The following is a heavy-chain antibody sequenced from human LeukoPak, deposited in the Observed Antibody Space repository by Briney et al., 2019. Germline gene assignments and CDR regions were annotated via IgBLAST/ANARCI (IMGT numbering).Heavy chain of an antibody. CDR3: ARDQEAFDY. J-gene: IGHJ4*02. V-gene: IGHV1-46*01. Sequence: SVTVSCKASGYSFTSNYIHWVRQAPGQGPEWMGMIYPRDGSTSYAQKFQGRVTVTRDTSTSTVHMELSGLRSEDTAVYYCARDQEAFDYWGQGTLVTVSS. CDR1: GYSFTSNY. CDR2: IYPRDGST.